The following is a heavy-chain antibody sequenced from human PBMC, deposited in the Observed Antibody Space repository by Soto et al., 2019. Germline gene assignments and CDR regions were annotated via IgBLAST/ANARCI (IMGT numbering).Heavy chain of an antibody. V-gene: IGHV1-69*13. CDR3: ARVFSKGTSYYYYGMDV. Sequence: ASVKVSCKASGGTFSSYAISWVRQAPGQGLEWMGGIIPIFGTANYAQKFQGRVTITADESTSTAYMELSSLRSEDTAVYYCARVFSKGTSYYYYGMDVWGQGTTVTVSS. J-gene: IGHJ6*02. D-gene: IGHD4-4*01. CDR2: IIPIFGTA. CDR1: GGTFSSYA.